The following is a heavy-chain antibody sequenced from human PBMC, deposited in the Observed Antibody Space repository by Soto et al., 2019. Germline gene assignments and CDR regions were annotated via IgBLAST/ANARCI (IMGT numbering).Heavy chain of an antibody. J-gene: IGHJ6*02. CDR3: AGEGVTTSMFLPGMGYHYYGLDV. D-gene: IGHD3-10*02. CDR1: GGTFSSHT. CDR2: IMPMFGVT. V-gene: IGHV1-69*12. Sequence: QVQLVQSGAEVKKPGSSVKVSCRASGGTFSSHTISWVRQAPGQGLEWMGGIMPMFGVTNYARKFQGRLTSTANESMTPADVEVSSLTAEDTAVYYCAGEGVTTSMFLPGMGYHYYGLDVCGQGTTVIVSS.